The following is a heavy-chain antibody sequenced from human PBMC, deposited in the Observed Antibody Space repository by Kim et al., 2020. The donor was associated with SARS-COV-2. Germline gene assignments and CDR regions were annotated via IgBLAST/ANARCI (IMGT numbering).Heavy chain of an antibody. J-gene: IGHJ4*02. D-gene: IGHD6-25*01. CDR3: ARLYSGTRPPDY. Sequence: SETLSLTCTISGGSIRSTTYYWGWIRQPPGKGLEWIGSISDSGRTYSNPSLKSRVTISVDTSKNQLSLKLTSVTAADTAVFYCARLYSGTRPPDYWGQGILVTVAS. V-gene: IGHV4-39*01. CDR1: GGSIRSTTYY. CDR2: ISDSGRT.